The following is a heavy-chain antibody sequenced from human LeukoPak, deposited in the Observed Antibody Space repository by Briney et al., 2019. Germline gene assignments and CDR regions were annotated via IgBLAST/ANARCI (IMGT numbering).Heavy chain of an antibody. CDR1: GGSISSYY. CDR3: ARAGLGIDP. J-gene: IGHJ5*02. D-gene: IGHD7-27*01. V-gene: IGHV4-59*01. CDR2: IYYSGST. Sequence: SETLSLTCTVSGGSISSYYWSWIRQPPGRGLEWIGYIYYSGSTNYNPSLKSRVTISVDTSKNQFSLKLSSVTAADTAVYYCARAGLGIDPWGQGTLVTVSS.